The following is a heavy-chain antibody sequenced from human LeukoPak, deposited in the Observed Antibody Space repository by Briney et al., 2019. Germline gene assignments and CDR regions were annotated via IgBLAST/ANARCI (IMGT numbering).Heavy chain of an antibody. CDR2: IYHSGST. Sequence: SETLSLTCAVSGGSISSGGYSWSWIRQPPGKGLEWIGYIYHSGSTYYNPSFKSRVTISVDRSKNQFSLKLSSVTAADTAVYYCARALAGDFDYWGQGTLVTVSS. CDR3: ARALAGDFDY. CDR1: GGSISSGGYS. V-gene: IGHV4-30-2*01. J-gene: IGHJ4*02. D-gene: IGHD6-19*01.